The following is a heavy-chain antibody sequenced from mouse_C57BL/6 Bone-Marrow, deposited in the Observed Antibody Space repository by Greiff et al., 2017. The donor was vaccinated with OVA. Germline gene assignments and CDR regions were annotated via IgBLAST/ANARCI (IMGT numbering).Heavy chain of an antibody. CDR2: ISYDGSN. Sequence: EVQLQESGPGLVKPSQSLSLTCSVTGYSITSGYYWNWIRQFPGNKLEWMGYISYDGSNNYNPSLKNRISITRDTSKNQFFLKLNSVTTEDTATYYCARPGAYWGQGTLVTVSA. CDR3: ARPGAY. CDR1: GYSITSGYY. J-gene: IGHJ3*01. V-gene: IGHV3-6*01.